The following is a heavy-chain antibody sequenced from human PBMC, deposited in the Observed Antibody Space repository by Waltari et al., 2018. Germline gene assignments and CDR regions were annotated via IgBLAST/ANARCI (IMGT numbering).Heavy chain of an antibody. CDR1: GFDFYDYA. CDR3: AASRGVYWYFDF. CDR2: VRWSGATV. D-gene: IGHD3-16*01. Sequence: EVQLVESGGGLVQPGRSLRLSCAASGFDFYDYAMHWVRQVPGKGLEWVSVVRWSGATVGYADSVNGRFAISRDNAKNSLYLQMNSLRVEDTAFYYCAASRGVYWYFDFWGRGTLVSVSS. V-gene: IGHV3-9*01. J-gene: IGHJ2*01.